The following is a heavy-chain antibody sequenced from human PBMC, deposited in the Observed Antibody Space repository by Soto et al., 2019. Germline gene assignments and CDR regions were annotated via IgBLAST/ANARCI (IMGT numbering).Heavy chain of an antibody. CDR1: GFTFSSYA. D-gene: IGHD3-22*01. J-gene: IGHJ4*02. V-gene: IGHV3-30-3*01. CDR2: ISYDGSNK. CDR3: ARDSERTWYYYDSSGYHDY. Sequence: LRLSCAASGFTFSSYAMHWVRQAPGKGLEWVAVISYDGSNKYYADSVKGRFTISRDNSKNTLYLQMNSLRAEDTAVYYCARDSERTWYYYDSSGYHDYRGQGTLVTVSS.